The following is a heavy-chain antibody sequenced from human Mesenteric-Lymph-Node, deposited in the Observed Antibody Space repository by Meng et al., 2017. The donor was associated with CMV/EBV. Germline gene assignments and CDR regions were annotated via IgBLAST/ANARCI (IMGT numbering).Heavy chain of an antibody. Sequence: GESLKISCAASGFTFSDYYMSWIRQAPGKGLEWVSYISGSGSAIYYADSVKGRFTISRDNPKNSLYLQVNSLRAEDTAVYYCARVLEYSSGWYKRGYYYGMDVWGQGTMVTVSS. CDR2: ISGSGSAI. CDR1: GFTFSDYY. J-gene: IGHJ6*02. CDR3: ARVLEYSSGWYKRGYYYGMDV. D-gene: IGHD6-19*01. V-gene: IGHV3-11*04.